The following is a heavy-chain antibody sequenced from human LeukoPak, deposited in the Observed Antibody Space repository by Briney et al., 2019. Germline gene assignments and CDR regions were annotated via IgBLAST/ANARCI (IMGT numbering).Heavy chain of an antibody. J-gene: IGHJ4*02. CDR2: ISAYNGNT. V-gene: IGHV1-18*04. D-gene: IGHD4-23*01. CDR3: AREYGGTDFDY. CDR1: EYRFTGYY. Sequence: ASVKVSCKTSEYRFTGYYIHWVRQAPGQGLEWMGWISAYNGNTNYAQKLQDRVTMTTDTSTSTAYMELRSLRSDDTAVYYCAREYGGTDFDYWGQGTLVTVSS.